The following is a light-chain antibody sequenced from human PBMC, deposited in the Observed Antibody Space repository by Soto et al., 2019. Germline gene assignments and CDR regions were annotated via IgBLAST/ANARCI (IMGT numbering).Light chain of an antibody. CDR1: QGIRNE. CDR3: LQDSNYPRT. J-gene: IGKJ2*01. Sequence: AIQMTQSPSSLSASVGDTVSITCRATQGIRNELSWYQQRPGRAPKLLIYAASTLQSGVPSRFSGSGSGADSTLTISNLQVEDIATYYCLQDSNYPRTFGQGTKLQI. CDR2: AAS. V-gene: IGKV1-6*02.